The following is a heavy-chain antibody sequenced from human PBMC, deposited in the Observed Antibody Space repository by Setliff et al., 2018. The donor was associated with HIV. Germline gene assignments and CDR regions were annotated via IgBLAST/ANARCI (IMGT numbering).Heavy chain of an antibody. V-gene: IGHV4-39*01. J-gene: IGHJ6*03. CDR1: GGSISSSSYY. Sequence: SETLSLTCTVSGGSISSSSYYWGWIRQPPGKGLEWIGSIYYSGSTYYNPSLKTRVTISVDTSKNQFSLKLSSVTAADTAVYYCARHQVSYYDFWRGSLYYMDVWGKGTTVTSP. CDR2: IYYSGST. D-gene: IGHD3-3*01. CDR3: ARHQVSYYDFWRGSLYYMDV.